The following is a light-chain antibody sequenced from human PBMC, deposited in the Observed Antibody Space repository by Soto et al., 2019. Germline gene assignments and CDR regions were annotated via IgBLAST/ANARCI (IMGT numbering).Light chain of an antibody. J-gene: IGKJ5*01. Sequence: EIVVTQSPATLSVSPGERATPSCRASQSVSSNLAWYQQKPGQAPRLLIYGASTRATGIPARFSGSGSGTDFTLTISSLEPEDFAVYYCQQRSNWPPITFGQGTRLEIK. CDR1: QSVSSN. V-gene: IGKV3-11*01. CDR3: QQRSNWPPIT. CDR2: GAS.